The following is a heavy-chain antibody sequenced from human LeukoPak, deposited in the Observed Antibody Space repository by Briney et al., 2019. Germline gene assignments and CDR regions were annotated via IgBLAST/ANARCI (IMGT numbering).Heavy chain of an antibody. D-gene: IGHD5/OR15-5a*01. J-gene: IGHJ4*02. Sequence: GGSLRLSCAASGFTFSDYYMSWIRQAPGKGLEWVAVIWYDGSNKYYADSVKGRFTISRDNSKNTLYLQMNSLRAEDTAVYYCARGVPPDHWGQGTLVTVSS. CDR2: IWYDGSNK. CDR1: GFTFSDYY. CDR3: ARGVPPDH. V-gene: IGHV3-33*08.